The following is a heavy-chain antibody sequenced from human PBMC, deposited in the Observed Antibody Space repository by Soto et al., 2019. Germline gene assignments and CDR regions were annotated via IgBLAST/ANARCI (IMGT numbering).Heavy chain of an antibody. J-gene: IGHJ4*02. Sequence: ETLSLTCTVSGGSMSSYFWSWIRQPPGRGLEWIGYISDSGSTNYKTSLKSRVTISVDTSKNQFSLKVTSVTAADTAVYYCARGGSSSWYGFYFFDNWGPGTLVTVSS. CDR3: ARGGSSSWYGFYFFDN. V-gene: IGHV4-59*12. CDR1: GGSMSSYF. CDR2: ISDSGST. D-gene: IGHD6-13*01.